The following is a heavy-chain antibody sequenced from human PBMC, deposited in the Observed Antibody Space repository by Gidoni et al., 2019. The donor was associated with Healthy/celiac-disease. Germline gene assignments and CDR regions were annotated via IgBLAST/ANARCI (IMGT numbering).Heavy chain of an antibody. CDR2: IVVGSGNT. D-gene: IGHD3-9*01. J-gene: IGHJ5*02. V-gene: IGHV1-58*01. CDR1: GFTFTSAA. CDR3: AARYYDILTGYYNAHSWFDP. Sequence: QMQLVQSGPEVKKPGTAVKVSCKAAGFTFTSAAVQWVRQARGQRLEWIGWIVVGSGNTNYAQKFQERVTITRDMSTSTAYMELSSLRSEDTAVYYCAARYYDILTGYYNAHSWFDPWGQGTLVTVSS.